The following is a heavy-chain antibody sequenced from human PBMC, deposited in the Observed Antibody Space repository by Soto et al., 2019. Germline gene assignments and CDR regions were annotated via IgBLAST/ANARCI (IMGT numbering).Heavy chain of an antibody. CDR3: ARVTSYSICDL. J-gene: IGHJ2*01. CDR1: GYNFTSYA. D-gene: IGHD2-2*01. V-gene: IGHV1-3*01. CDR2: INAGNGNT. Sequence: VQLVQSGAEVKKPGASVKFSCKASGYNFTSYAMHWVRQAPGQGLEWMGWINAGNGNTKYSQKFQGRVTITRDTSARTDYMELSSLRSEFTAVYYCARVTSYSICDLWGRGTLVTVSS.